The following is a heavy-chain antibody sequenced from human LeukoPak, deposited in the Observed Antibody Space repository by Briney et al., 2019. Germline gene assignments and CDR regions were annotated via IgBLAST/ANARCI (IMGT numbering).Heavy chain of an antibody. CDR1: GGTFSSYA. CDR3: ARDRGYCSSTSCPGAVYYYYYMDV. CDR2: IIPIFGTA. J-gene: IGHJ6*03. D-gene: IGHD2-2*01. V-gene: IGHV1-69*06. Sequence: ASVKVSCKASGGTFSSYAISWVRQAPGQGLEWMGGIIPIFGTANYAQKFQGRVTITADKSTSTAYMELSSLRSEDTAVYYCARDRGYCSSTSCPGAVYYYYYMDVWGKGTTVTVSS.